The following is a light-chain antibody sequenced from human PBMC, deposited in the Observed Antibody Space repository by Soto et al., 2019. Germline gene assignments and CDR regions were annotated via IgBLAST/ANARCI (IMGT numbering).Light chain of an antibody. V-gene: IGLV3-25*02. J-gene: IGLJ3*02. CDR2: KDT. Sequence: SYELTQPPSVSVSPGQTVKITCSGDALPKEYAYWYRQKPGQAPVLLIYKDTERPSGIPERFSGSSSGTTVTLTISGVQAEDEGDYYCQSSDSTDIYGVFGGGTKVTVL. CDR1: ALPKEY. CDR3: QSSDSTDIYGV.